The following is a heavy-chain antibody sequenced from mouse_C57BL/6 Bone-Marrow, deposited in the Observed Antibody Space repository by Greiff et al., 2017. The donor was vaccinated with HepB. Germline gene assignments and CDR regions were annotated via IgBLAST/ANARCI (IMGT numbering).Heavy chain of an antibody. Sequence: EVKLVESGGDLVKPGGSLKLSCAASGFTFSSYGMSWVRQTPDKRLEWVATISSGGSYTYYPDSVKGRFTISRANAKNTLYLQMGSLKSEDTAMYYCARHEDDPAWFAYWGQGTLVTVSA. CDR2: ISSGGSYT. J-gene: IGHJ3*01. V-gene: IGHV5-6*01. CDR3: ARHEDDPAWFAY. CDR1: GFTFSSYG.